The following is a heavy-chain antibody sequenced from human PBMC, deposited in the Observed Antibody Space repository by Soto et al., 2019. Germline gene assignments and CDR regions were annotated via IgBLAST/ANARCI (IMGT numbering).Heavy chain of an antibody. CDR2: INNSSHHA. CDR1: GFAFRDYY. V-gene: IGHV3-11*06. J-gene: IGHJ5*02. Sequence: GGSLRLSRATSGFAFRDYYMGWIRQVPGKGLEWVSYINNSSHHADYADSVKGRFAISRDNAKSSLYLEMRSLSVDDTAVYYCVRGGTRYYFDRSGQESWGQGVLVTVSS. CDR3: VRGGTRYYFDRSGQES. D-gene: IGHD3-22*01.